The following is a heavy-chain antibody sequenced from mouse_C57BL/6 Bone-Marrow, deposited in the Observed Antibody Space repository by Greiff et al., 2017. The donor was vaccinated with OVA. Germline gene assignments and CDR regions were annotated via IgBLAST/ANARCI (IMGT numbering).Heavy chain of an antibody. CDR3: ARSDGYSFAY. V-gene: IGHV1-18*01. Sequence: EVQLQQSGPELVKPGASVKIPCKASGYTFTDYNMDWVKQSHGKSLEWIGDINPNNGGNIYNQKFKGKATLTVDKSSSTAYMELRSLTSEDTAVYYCARSDGYSFAYWGQGTLVTVSA. D-gene: IGHD2-3*01. CDR2: INPNNGGN. J-gene: IGHJ3*01. CDR1: GYTFTDYN.